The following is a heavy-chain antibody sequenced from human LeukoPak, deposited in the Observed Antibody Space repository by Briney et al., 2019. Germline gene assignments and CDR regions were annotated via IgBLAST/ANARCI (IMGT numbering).Heavy chain of an antibody. J-gene: IGHJ5*02. V-gene: IGHV1-2*02. Sequence: ASVKVSCRTSGYSFTDYYMHWMRQAPGQGLEWMGWINPNSGGTSSAQKFQGRVTMTRDTSITTVYMEVRWLTSDDTAIYHCARADRLHGGPYLIGPWGLGTLVTVSS. CDR3: ARADRLHGGPYLIGP. CDR2: INPNSGGT. D-gene: IGHD2-21*01. CDR1: GYSFTDYY.